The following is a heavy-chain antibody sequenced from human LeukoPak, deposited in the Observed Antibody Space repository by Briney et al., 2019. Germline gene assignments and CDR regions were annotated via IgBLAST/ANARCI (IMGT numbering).Heavy chain of an antibody. CDR3: ARAGTNWNSYYFDY. CDR1: GGSISSYY. Sequence: SETLSLTCTVSGGSISSYYWSWIRQPPGKGLEWIGYIYYSGSTNYNPSLKSRVTISVDTSKNQFSLKLSSVTAADTAVYYCARAGTNWNSYYFDYWGQGTLVTVSS. CDR2: IYYSGST. J-gene: IGHJ4*02. D-gene: IGHD1-1*01. V-gene: IGHV4-59*01.